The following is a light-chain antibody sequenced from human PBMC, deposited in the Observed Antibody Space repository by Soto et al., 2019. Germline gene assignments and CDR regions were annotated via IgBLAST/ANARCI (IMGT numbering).Light chain of an antibody. V-gene: IGKV4-1*01. CDR3: QQYYITPLT. J-gene: IGKJ4*01. Sequence: DIVMTQSPDSLAVSLGERATINCKSSQSVLYSTNNKNYLAWYQQKPGQPPKLLIYWACNRASGVPDRFSGSGSGTDFTLTISSLQAEDVAVYYCQQYYITPLTFGGGTKVEIK. CDR1: QSVLYSTNNKNY. CDR2: WAC.